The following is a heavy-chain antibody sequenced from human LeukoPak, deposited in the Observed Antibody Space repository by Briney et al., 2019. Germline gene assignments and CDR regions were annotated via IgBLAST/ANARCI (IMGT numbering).Heavy chain of an antibody. J-gene: IGHJ4*02. CDR1: GFTFRNYA. D-gene: IGHD3-22*01. CDR2: ISTNGNST. V-gene: IGHV3-64*01. Sequence: GGSLRLSCAASGFTFRNYALHWVRQAPGKGLEYVSAISTNGNSTFYANSVKGRFTISRDNSKNTLYLQMGSLRPEDTAVYYCARVGYYESSGYGGNDYWGQGTLVTVSS. CDR3: ARVGYYESSGYGGNDY.